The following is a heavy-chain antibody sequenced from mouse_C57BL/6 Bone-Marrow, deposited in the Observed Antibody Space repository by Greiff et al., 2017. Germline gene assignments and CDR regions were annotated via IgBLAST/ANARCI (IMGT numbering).Heavy chain of an antibody. Sequence: EVMLVESGGDLVKPGGSLKLSCAASGFTFSSYGMSWVRQTPDKRLEWVATISSGGSYTYYPDSVKGRFTISRDNAKNTLYLQMSSLKSEDTAMYYCARMMGAWFAYWGQGTLVTGSA. CDR3: ARMMGAWFAY. J-gene: IGHJ3*01. V-gene: IGHV5-6*01. D-gene: IGHD2-3*01. CDR2: ISSGGSYT. CDR1: GFTFSSYG.